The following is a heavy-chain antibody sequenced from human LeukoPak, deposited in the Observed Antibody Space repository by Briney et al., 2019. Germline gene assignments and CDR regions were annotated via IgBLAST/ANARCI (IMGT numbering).Heavy chain of an antibody. CDR2: VSTGSTAI. Sequence: GGSLRLSCAASGFTFSSHNMNWVPQAPGKGLEWVSYVSTGSTAIYYADSVKGRFTISRDDAENSLYLQMNSLRDDDTAVYYCARSFDFWGQGTLVTVSS. CDR3: ARSFDF. CDR1: GFTFSSHN. V-gene: IGHV3-48*02. J-gene: IGHJ4*02.